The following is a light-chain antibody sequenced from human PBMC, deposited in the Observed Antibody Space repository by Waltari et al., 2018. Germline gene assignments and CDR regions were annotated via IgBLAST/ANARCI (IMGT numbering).Light chain of an antibody. J-gene: IGKJ1*01. Sequence: EIVMTQSPATLSVSPGERATLSCRASQSVSSNLAWYQQKPGQAPRLLIYGPSTRATGIPARVGGSGSGTEVTLTISSLQSEDFAVYYCQQYNNWPPWTFGQGTKVEIK. CDR2: GPS. CDR3: QQYNNWPPWT. V-gene: IGKV3-15*01. CDR1: QSVSSN.